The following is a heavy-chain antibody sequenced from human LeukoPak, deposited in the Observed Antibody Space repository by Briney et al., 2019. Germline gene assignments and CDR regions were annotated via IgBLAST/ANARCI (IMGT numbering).Heavy chain of an antibody. Sequence: HPGGSLRLSCAASGLTASHNVNNAMSWVRHAPGKGLEWVSGITTSGSTYYADSVKGRFTISRENSNNTLYLHMDSLRAEDTAVYYCAKAPVWNYYYGLDVWGQGTTVTVSS. CDR2: ITTSGST. D-gene: IGHD2-21*01. J-gene: IGHJ6*02. CDR1: GLTASHNVNNA. V-gene: IGHV3-23*01. CDR3: AKAPVWNYYYGLDV.